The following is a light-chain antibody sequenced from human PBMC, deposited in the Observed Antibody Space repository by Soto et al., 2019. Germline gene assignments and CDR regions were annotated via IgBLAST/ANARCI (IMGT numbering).Light chain of an antibody. Sequence: DTQMTQSPSSLSASVGDRVTITCRASQGVRNALDWYQQKPGKAPKRLIYVASSLQSGVQSRFSGSGSGTEFSLTISSLQPEDFATYFGLQHDNYPRTFGQGTKVEIK. CDR3: LQHDNYPRT. V-gene: IGKV1-17*01. CDR1: QGVRNA. CDR2: VAS. J-gene: IGKJ1*01.